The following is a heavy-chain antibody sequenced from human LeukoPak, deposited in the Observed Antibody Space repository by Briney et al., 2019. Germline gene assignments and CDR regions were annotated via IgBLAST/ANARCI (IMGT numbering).Heavy chain of an antibody. CDR3: ARVRAAAVPYYFDS. D-gene: IGHD6-13*01. V-gene: IGHV4-34*01. CDR2: MYYSGSA. J-gene: IGHJ4*02. CDR1: GGSFSGYY. Sequence: PSETLSLTCAVYGGSFSGYYWSWIRQPPGKGLDWIASMYYSGSAYYNPSLKSRVTISVDTSKNQFSLRLTSVTAADTAFYYCARVRAAAVPYYFDSWGQGTLVTVSS.